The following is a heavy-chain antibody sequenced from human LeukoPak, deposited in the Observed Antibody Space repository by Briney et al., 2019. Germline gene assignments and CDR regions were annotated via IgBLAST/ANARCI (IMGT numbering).Heavy chain of an antibody. Sequence: GRSLTLSCAASGFTFSSYGMHWVRQAPGKGLEWVADIWYDGSKSYYADSVKGRFTISRDNSKNTLYLQMSSLRAEDTAVYYCARDDFGSGSPFDYWGQGTLVTVSS. V-gene: IGHV3-33*01. CDR1: GFTFSSYG. CDR2: IWYDGSKS. J-gene: IGHJ4*02. CDR3: ARDDFGSGSPFDY. D-gene: IGHD6-19*01.